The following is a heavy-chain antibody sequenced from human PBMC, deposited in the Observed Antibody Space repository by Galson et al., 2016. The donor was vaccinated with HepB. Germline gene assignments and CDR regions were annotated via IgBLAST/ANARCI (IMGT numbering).Heavy chain of an antibody. CDR3: ARAGSYGDRHFYYGMDG. Sequence: SVKVSCKASGGTFNSYAISWVRQAPGQGLEWMGESIPIFGSANYAQKFQGRVTITADESTSTAYMELTRLRSEDTAIYYCARAGSYGDRHFYYGMDGWGQWTTVTVSS. V-gene: IGHV1-69*13. D-gene: IGHD4-17*01. CDR1: GGTFNSYA. J-gene: IGHJ6*02. CDR2: SIPIFGSA.